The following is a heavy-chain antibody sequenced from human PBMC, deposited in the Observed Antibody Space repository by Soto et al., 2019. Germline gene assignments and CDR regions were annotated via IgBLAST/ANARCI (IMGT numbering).Heavy chain of an antibody. D-gene: IGHD2-21*01. Sequence: QVHLQESGPGLVKPSETLSLTCSVFGDSISRYYWSWIRQPAGKGLEYIGRIYNSGIINYNPSLESRPTMTVHPSKNQISLTLSSATAAHTAIYYCARGPYCGEECYFAYWGQGTLVTVSS. CDR3: ARGPYCGEECYFAY. CDR1: GDSISRYY. CDR2: IYNSGII. V-gene: IGHV4-4*07. J-gene: IGHJ4*02.